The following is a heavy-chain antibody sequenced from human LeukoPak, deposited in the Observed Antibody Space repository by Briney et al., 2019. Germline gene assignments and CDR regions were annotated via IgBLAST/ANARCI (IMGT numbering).Heavy chain of an antibody. V-gene: IGHV4-34*01. CDR1: GGSFSGYY. D-gene: IGHD3-22*01. CDR3: ARGLSYYYDSSGYPNWFDP. CDR2: INHSGST. J-gene: IGHJ5*02. Sequence: PSETLSLTCAVYGGSFSGYYWSWIRQPPRKGLEWIGEINHSGSTNYNPSLKSRVTISVDTSKNQFSLKLSSATAADTAVYYCARGLSYYYDSSGYPNWFDPWGQGTLVTVSS.